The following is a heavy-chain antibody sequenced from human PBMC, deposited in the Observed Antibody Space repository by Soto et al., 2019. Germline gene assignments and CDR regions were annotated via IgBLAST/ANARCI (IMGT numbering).Heavy chain of an antibody. V-gene: IGHV4-39*01. CDR3: VRLHDTAMAYYNYFGMDV. D-gene: IGHD5-18*01. J-gene: IGHJ6*01. CDR1: GGSITTSLLY. Sequence: SETLSLTCTVSGGSITTSLLYWGWIRQSPGKGLEWIGSIYYSGTTYYNPSLKSRVTISGDTSKNQFSLRVSSVTAADTAVYYFVRLHDTAMAYYNYFGMDVWGQGTTVTVSS. CDR2: IYYSGTT.